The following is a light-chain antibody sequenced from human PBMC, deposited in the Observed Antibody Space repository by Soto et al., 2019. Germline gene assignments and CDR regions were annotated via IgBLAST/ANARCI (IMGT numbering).Light chain of an antibody. CDR1: QDIKKF. V-gene: IGKV1-27*01. CDR2: AAS. J-gene: IGKJ1*01. CDR3: QKYDRAPAM. Sequence: DIQLTQSPSSLSASLGDRVTITCRASQDIKKFLAWYQQRPGKVPDLLIYAASTLRSGVPSRFSGNASGTDFSFTISSLQPGDVATYYCQKYDRAPAMFGQGTKVDIK.